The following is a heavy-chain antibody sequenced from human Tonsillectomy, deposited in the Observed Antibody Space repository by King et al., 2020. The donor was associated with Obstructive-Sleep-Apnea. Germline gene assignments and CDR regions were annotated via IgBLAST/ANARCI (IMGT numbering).Heavy chain of an antibody. V-gene: IGHV1-69*10. D-gene: IGHD6-19*01. CDR3: ARAKQWLVRGFYYGMDL. Sequence: QLVQSGAEVKKPGSSVKISCRASGVTFSSFALTWVRQGPGAGLEWMGGVIPVLGIANYTQNFQGTVTITAARSTSTTYMALSSLRSEDTAVYYCARAKQWLVRGFYYGMDLWGQGTTVTVSS. CDR2: VIPVLGIA. J-gene: IGHJ6*02. CDR1: GVTFSSFA.